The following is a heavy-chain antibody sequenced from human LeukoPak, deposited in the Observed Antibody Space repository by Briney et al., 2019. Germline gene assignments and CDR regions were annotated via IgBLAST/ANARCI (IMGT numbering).Heavy chain of an antibody. CDR2: INPNSGGT. CDR3: ARDSYCSSTSCYRESYYGMDV. Sequence: ASVKVSCKASGYTFTGYYMHWVRQAPGQGLEWMGWINPNSGGTNYAQKFQGRVTMTRDTSISTAYMELSRLRSDDTAVYYCARDSYCSSTSCYRESYYGMDVWGQGTTVTVPS. D-gene: IGHD2-2*01. V-gene: IGHV1-2*02. CDR1: GYTFTGYY. J-gene: IGHJ6*02.